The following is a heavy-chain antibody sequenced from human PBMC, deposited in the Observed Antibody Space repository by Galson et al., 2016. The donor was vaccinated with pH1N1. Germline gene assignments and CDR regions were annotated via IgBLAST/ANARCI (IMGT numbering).Heavy chain of an antibody. Sequence: SLRLSCAASGFTFTDFWMTWARQPPGRGLEWVANIKQDGSDQNYVDSVKGRFTISRDNAKNSLYLQMDSLGAEDTAVYYCIREYWSLYHWGQGTLVTVST. CDR1: GFTFTDFW. CDR3: IREYWSLYH. J-gene: IGHJ5*02. D-gene: IGHD2-8*02. CDR2: IKQDGSDQ. V-gene: IGHV3-7*01.